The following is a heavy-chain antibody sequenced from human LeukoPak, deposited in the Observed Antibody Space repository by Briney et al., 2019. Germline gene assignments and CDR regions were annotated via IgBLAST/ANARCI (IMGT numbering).Heavy chain of an antibody. J-gene: IGHJ6*03. Sequence: GASVKVSCKASGYTLTSYYMHWVRQAPGQGLEWMGIINPSGGSTSYAQKFQDRVTMTRDMSTSTVFMELSSLRSEDTAVYYCARDQGSGINYYYYYMDVWGKGTTVTVSS. CDR2: INPSGGST. V-gene: IGHV1-46*01. CDR1: GYTLTSYY. D-gene: IGHD3-10*01. CDR3: ARDQGSGINYYYYYMDV.